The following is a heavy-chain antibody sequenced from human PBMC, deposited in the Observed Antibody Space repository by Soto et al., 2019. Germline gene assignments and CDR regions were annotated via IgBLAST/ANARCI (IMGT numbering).Heavy chain of an antibody. CDR1: GFTFSSYD. Sequence: ESGGGLVQPGGSLRLSCAASGFTFSSYDMHWVRQATGKGLEWVSAIGTAGDTYYPGSVKGRFTISRENAKNSLYLQMNSLRAGDTAVYCCARAGGYAPNYYFDYWGQGTLVTVSS. J-gene: IGHJ4*02. V-gene: IGHV3-13*01. D-gene: IGHD5-12*01. CDR2: IGTAGDT. CDR3: ARAGGYAPNYYFDY.